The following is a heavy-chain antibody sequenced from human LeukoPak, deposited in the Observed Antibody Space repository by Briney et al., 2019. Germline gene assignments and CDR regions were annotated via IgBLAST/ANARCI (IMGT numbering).Heavy chain of an antibody. CDR3: ARGLRAFRNFDY. V-gene: IGHV3-30*02. Sequence: PGGSLRLSCAASGFTFSSYGMHWVRQAPGKGLEWVAFIRYDGSNKYYADSVKGRFTISRDNSKNTLYLQMNSLRAEDTAVYYCARGLRAFRNFDYWGRGTLVTVSS. CDR2: IRYDGSNK. D-gene: IGHD4-17*01. J-gene: IGHJ4*02. CDR1: GFTFSSYG.